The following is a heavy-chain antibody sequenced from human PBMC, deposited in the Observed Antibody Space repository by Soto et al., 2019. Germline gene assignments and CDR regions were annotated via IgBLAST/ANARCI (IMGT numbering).Heavy chain of an antibody. J-gene: IGHJ4*02. Sequence: QVQLVQSGAEVKKPWSSVKVSCKASGGSFNSYTFNWVRQAPGQGLEWMGRIIPFGNIANYAQGFQDRVTISADISATTVYMELRSLTSEDTAVYYCARDKAVINAAIGMAYWGQGTLVVVSS. CDR1: GGSFNSYT. CDR2: IIPFGNIA. CDR3: ARDKAVINAAIGMAY. V-gene: IGHV1-69*08. D-gene: IGHD6-13*01.